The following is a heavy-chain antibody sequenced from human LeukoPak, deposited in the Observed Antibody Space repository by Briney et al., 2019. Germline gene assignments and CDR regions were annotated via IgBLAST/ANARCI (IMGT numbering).Heavy chain of an antibody. CDR1: GYIFTGYY. D-gene: IGHD3-10*01. CDR3: ARGSNAPGTSQPFDY. J-gene: IGHJ4*02. CDR2: INPNSGGT. V-gene: IGHV1-2*02. Sequence: ASVKVSCKASGYIFTGYYMHWVRQAPGQGLEWMGWINPNSGGTNYVQKFQGRVTMTRDTSISTAYMEVSRLRSDDTAVYYCARGSNAPGTSQPFDYWGQGTLVTVSS.